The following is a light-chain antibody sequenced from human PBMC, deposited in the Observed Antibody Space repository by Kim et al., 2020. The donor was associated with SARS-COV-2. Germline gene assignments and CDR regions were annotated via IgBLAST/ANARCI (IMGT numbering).Light chain of an antibody. CDR2: GAS. J-gene: IGKJ1*01. CDR1: QGIGNY. CDR3: LQRSIYPWT. V-gene: IGKV1-17*03. Sequence: DIQMTQSPSAMSASIGDIVTIPCRASQGIGNYLAWFQQKPGKAPRRLIYGASSLDSGVPPRFSGSRSGTEFTLTISSLQPEDFASFNGLQRSIYPWTFVQRTKVWIK.